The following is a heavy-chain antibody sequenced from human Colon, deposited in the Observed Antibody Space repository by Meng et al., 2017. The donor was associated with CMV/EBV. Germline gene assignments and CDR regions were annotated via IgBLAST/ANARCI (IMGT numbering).Heavy chain of an antibody. V-gene: IGHV3-23*01. D-gene: IGHD2-21*01. CDR1: GFTFGSYG. Sequence: GGSLRLSCAASGFTFGSYGMSWVRQAPGKGLEWVAVIGDNGGSTYYADSVRGRFTVSRDNSKNTLYLQMTTLRPEDTAIYYCAKDIPTYIIDYWGQGTLVTVSS. J-gene: IGHJ4*02. CDR2: IGDNGGST. CDR3: AKDIPTYIIDY.